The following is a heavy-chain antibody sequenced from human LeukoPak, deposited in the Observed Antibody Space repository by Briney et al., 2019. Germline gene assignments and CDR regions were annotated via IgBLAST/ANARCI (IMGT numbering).Heavy chain of an antibody. V-gene: IGHV5-51*01. CDR3: VSTCYGDYVSCPDAFDI. Sequence: GESLKISCKGSGYSFTSYWIGWVRQMPGKGLEWMGIIYPGDSDTRYSPSFQGQVTISAYKSISTAYLQWSSLKASDTAMYYCVSTCYGDYVSCPDAFDIWGQGTMVTVSS. CDR2: IYPGDSDT. CDR1: GYSFTSYW. J-gene: IGHJ3*02. D-gene: IGHD4-17*01.